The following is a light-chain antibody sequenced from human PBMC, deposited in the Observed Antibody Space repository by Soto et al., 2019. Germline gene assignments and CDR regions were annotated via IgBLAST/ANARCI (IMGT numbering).Light chain of an antibody. J-gene: IGLJ2*01. CDR2: DVT. V-gene: IGLV2-14*01. CDR3: SSYTSISTLVV. CDR1: SSDVGGYNY. Sequence: QSALTQPASVSGSPGQSITISCTGTSSDVGGYNYVSWYQQHPGKAPKLMIYDVTNRPSGVSNRFAGSKSGNTASLTISVLQFEDEADYYCSSYTSISTLVVFGGGTPLTAL.